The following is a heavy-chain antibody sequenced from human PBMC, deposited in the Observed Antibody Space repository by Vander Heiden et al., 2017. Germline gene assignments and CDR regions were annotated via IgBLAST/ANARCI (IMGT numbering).Heavy chain of an antibody. CDR3: ARGFSGYTFDS. Sequence: QVQLQESCPGLVKPSETLSLTCTVSGGSINNYYWSWIRQPPGKGLEWIGFIYSSGSTNYIPSLKSRITISLDTSKNQFSLKMSSVTAADTAVYFCARGFSGYTFDSWGQGTLVTVSS. D-gene: IGHD5-12*01. CDR2: IYSSGST. CDR1: GGSINNYY. J-gene: IGHJ4*02. V-gene: IGHV4-59*01.